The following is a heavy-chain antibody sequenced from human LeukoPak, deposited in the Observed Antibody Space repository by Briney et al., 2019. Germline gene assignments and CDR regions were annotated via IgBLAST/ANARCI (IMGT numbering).Heavy chain of an antibody. CDR2: IWYDGSNK. J-gene: IGHJ6*03. CDR1: GFTFSSYG. V-gene: IGHV3-33*06. CDR3: AKDIRNDILTGYSGDYYMDV. D-gene: IGHD3-9*01. Sequence: GGSLRLSCAASGFTFSSYGMHWVRQAPGKGLEWVAVIWYDGSNKYYADSVKGRFTISRDNSKNTPYLQMNSLRAEDTAVYYCAKDIRNDILTGYSGDYYMDVWGKGTTVTVSS.